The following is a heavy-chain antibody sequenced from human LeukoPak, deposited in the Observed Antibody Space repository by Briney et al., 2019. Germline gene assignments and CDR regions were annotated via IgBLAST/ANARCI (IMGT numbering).Heavy chain of an antibody. CDR1: GFAFSSYA. CDR3: AKEMGYQQLTALYFDY. V-gene: IGHV3-23*01. CDR2: ISGST. Sequence: GGSLRLPCAASGFAFSSYAMNWVRQAPGKGLEWVSSISGSTYYADSVKGRFTISRDNSKNTLYLQMNSLRAEDTAVYYCAKEMGYQQLTALYFDYWGQGTLVTVSS. D-gene: IGHD6-13*01. J-gene: IGHJ4*02.